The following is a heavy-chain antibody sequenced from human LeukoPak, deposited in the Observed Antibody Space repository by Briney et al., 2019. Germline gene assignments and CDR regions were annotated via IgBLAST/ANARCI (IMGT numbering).Heavy chain of an antibody. V-gene: IGHV3-20*04. CDR2: INWNGGST. CDR1: GFTFDDYG. CDR3: ARDRRAMVRGVITFDY. D-gene: IGHD3-10*01. Sequence: GGSLRLSCAASGFTFDDYGMSWVRQAPGKGLEWVSSINWNGGSTGYADSVKGRFTISRDNAKNSLYLQMNSLRAEDTALYYCARDRRAMVRGVITFDYWGQGTLVTVSS. J-gene: IGHJ4*02.